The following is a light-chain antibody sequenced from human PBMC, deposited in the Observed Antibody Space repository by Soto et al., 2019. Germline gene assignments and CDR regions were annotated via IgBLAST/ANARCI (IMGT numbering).Light chain of an antibody. CDR3: QQYNSYSPT. Sequence: DIQITQSPSSLSAFVGDRVTVTCRASQSISSCLNWYQQKPGKAPKLLIYAASSLQSGVPSRFSGSGSETEFTLTISGLQPGDSATYYCQQYNSYSPTFGQGTKVDI. J-gene: IGKJ1*01. V-gene: IGKV1-5*01. CDR2: AAS. CDR1: QSISSC.